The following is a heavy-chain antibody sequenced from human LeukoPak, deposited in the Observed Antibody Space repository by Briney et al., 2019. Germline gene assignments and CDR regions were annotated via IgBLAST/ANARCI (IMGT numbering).Heavy chain of an antibody. Sequence: VKVSCKASGYTFTGYYMHWVRQAPGQGLEWMGRINPNSGGTNYAQKFQGRVTMTRDTSISTAYMELSRLRSDDTAVYYCARAKGDGYNYMHYYYGMDVWGQGTTVTVSS. V-gene: IGHV1-2*06. J-gene: IGHJ6*02. CDR3: ARAKGDGYNYMHYYYGMDV. D-gene: IGHD5-24*01. CDR2: INPNSGGT. CDR1: GYTFTGYY.